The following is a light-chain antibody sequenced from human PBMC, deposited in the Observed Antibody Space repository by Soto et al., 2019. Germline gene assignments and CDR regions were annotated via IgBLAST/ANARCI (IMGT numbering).Light chain of an antibody. J-gene: IGKJ4*01. Sequence: EIVLTQSPATLSVSPGERATLSCRASQSVSNNYLAWYQQKPGQAPRLLIYGASTRATGIPARFSGSGSGTDFTLTISSLEPEDFAVYYCQQRSNWPTFGGGTKVDIK. CDR1: QSVSNNY. CDR3: QQRSNWPT. CDR2: GAS. V-gene: IGKV3-11*01.